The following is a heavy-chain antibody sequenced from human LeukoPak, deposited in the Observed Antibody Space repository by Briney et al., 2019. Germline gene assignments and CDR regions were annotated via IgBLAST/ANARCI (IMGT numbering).Heavy chain of an antibody. Sequence: GGSLRLSCAASGFTFSSHGMHWVRQAPGKGLEWVAVIWYDGSKKNYADSVKGRFTISRDNSKNTLYLQMNSLRAEDTAVYYCAKVGDSGSYYYWGQGTLVTVSS. J-gene: IGHJ4*02. CDR1: GFTFSSHG. V-gene: IGHV3-33*06. CDR2: IWYDGSKK. D-gene: IGHD1-26*01. CDR3: AKVGDSGSYYY.